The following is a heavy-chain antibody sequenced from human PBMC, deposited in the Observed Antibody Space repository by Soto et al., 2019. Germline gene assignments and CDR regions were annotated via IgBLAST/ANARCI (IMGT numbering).Heavy chain of an antibody. CDR3: ARAGIDFWSGSTPRWFDP. CDR1: GGSISSGGYC. D-gene: IGHD3-3*01. J-gene: IGHJ5*02. Sequence: SETLSLTCTVSGGSISSGGYCWSWIRQHPGKGLEWIGYIYYSGSTYYNPSLKSRVTISVDTSKNQFSLKLSSVTAADTAVYYCARAGIDFWSGSTPRWFDPWGQGTLVTVSS. CDR2: IYYSGST. V-gene: IGHV4-31*03.